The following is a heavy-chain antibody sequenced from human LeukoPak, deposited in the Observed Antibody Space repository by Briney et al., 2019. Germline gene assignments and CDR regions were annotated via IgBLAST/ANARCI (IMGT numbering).Heavy chain of an antibody. CDR1: GFTFSGFA. V-gene: IGHV3-23*01. J-gene: IGHJ4*02. D-gene: IGHD3-22*01. Sequence: GGSLRLSCAASGFTFSGFAMSWVRRTPGKGLEWVSGISGRGGSAYYADSGKGRFSIYRDISKNTMYLQMKSLRAEDTAVYYCAKDASSSGYYYFDYWGQGTPVTVSS. CDR3: AKDASSSGYYYFDY. CDR2: ISGRGGSA.